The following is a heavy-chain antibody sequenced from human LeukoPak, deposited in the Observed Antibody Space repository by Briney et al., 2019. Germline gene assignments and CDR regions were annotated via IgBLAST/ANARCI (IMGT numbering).Heavy chain of an antibody. CDR1: GYSISSGYY. CDR2: INHSGST. D-gene: IGHD3-16*02. V-gene: IGHV4-38-2*02. J-gene: IGHJ3*02. Sequence: SETLSLTCTVSGYSISSGYYWGWIRQPPGKGLEWIGEINHSGSTNYNPSLKSRVTISVDTSKNQFSLKLSSVTAADTAVYYCARDLTTFGGVIVPYAFDIWGQGTMVTVSS. CDR3: ARDLTTFGGVIVPYAFDI.